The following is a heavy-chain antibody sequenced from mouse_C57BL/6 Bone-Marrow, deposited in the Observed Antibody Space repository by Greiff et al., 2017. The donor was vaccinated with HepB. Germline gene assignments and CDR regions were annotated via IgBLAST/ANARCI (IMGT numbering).Heavy chain of an antibody. CDR2: INPYNGGT. D-gene: IGHD1-1*01. CDR1: GYTFTDYY. Sequence: EVQLQESGPVLVKPGASVKMSCKASGYTFTDYYMNWVKQSHGKSLEWIGVINPYNGGTSYNQKFKGKATLTVDKSSSTAYMELNSLTSEDSAVYYCARSGYYYGSSYDYWGQGTTLTVSS. V-gene: IGHV1-19*01. CDR3: ARSGYYYGSSYDY. J-gene: IGHJ2*01.